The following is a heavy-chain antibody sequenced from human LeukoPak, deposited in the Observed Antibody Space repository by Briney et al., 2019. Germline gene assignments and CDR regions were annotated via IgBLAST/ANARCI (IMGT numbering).Heavy chain of an antibody. CDR1: TYSISSGYY. Sequence: SETLSLTCTVSTYSISSGYYWGWIRQPPGKGLEWIGNIYHNGNTYYNPSLKSRVTISVDTSKKQFSLKLRTATAADTAVYYCARDPDRGGYSYGALGYWGQGTLVTVSS. V-gene: IGHV4-38-2*02. D-gene: IGHD5-18*01. CDR3: ARDPDRGGYSYGALGY. CDR2: IYHNGNT. J-gene: IGHJ4*02.